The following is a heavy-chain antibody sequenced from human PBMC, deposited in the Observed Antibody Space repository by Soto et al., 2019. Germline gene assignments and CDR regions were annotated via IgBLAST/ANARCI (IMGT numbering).Heavy chain of an antibody. V-gene: IGHV4-61*01. D-gene: IGHD1-26*01. CDR1: GGSVRSGSFY. CDR2: IYFSGST. J-gene: IGHJ3*02. Sequence: QVQLQESGPGLVKPSETLSLTCTVSGGSVRSGSFYWSWIRQPPGKGLEWIGYIYFSGSTDYNPSLKSRVTISVDNSKNQFSLKLSSVTAADTAVYYCARSVGTRGNDAFDIWGQGTMVTVSS. CDR3: ARSVGTRGNDAFDI.